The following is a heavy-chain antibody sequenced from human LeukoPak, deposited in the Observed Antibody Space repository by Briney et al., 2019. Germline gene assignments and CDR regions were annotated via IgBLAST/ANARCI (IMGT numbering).Heavy chain of an antibody. CDR1: GFTFNKYW. D-gene: IGHD3-16*01. Sequence: GGSLRLSCAASGFTFNKYWMGWVRQAPGKGLEWVSGISGTDDNTYYADSVKGRFTIFRDNSKDILYLYMSSLRAEDTAMYYCANHPGGSFDYWGQGTLVAVSS. CDR3: ANHPGGSFDY. V-gene: IGHV3-23*01. J-gene: IGHJ4*02. CDR2: ISGTDDNT.